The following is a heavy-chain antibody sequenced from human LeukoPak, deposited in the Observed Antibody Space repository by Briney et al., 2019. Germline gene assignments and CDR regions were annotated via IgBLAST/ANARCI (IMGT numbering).Heavy chain of an antibody. CDR3: ARDRRRRGYLTGYYSLYFDY. D-gene: IGHD3-9*01. Sequence: KSGGSLRLSCAASGFTFSDYYMSWIRQAPGKGLEWVSSISSSSSYIYYADSVKGRFTISRDNAKNSLYLQMNSLRAEDTAVYYCARDRRRRGYLTGYYSLYFDYWGQGTLVTVSS. V-gene: IGHV3-11*06. CDR2: ISSSSSYI. CDR1: GFTFSDYY. J-gene: IGHJ4*02.